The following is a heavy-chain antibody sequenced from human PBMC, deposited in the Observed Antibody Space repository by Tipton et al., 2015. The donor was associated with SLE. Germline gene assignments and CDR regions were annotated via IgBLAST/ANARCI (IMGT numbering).Heavy chain of an antibody. J-gene: IGHJ4*02. CDR1: GFTFSNYA. CDR2: ITSNGGST. Sequence: VQLVQSGGGLVQPGGSLRLSCAASGFTFSNYAMHWVRQAAGKRLEYVSAITSNGGSTYYANSVKDRFTISRDNSKDTLYLQMGSLRTEDMAVYYCAREGSSTSCYDYWGQGTLVTVSS. D-gene: IGHD2-2*01. V-gene: IGHV3-64*01. CDR3: AREGSSTSCYDY.